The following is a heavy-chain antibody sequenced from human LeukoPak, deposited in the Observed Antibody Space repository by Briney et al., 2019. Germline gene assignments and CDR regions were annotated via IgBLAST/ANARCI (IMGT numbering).Heavy chain of an antibody. CDR2: INPSGGST. CDR3: ARDSHFLVGGTDGWFDP. D-gene: IGHD3-3*02. Sequence: ASVTVSCTASGYTFTNYYMHWVRPAPGQGLAGVGIINPSGGSTSYAQKFQGRVTMTRDTSTSTVYMELSSLRSEDTAVYYCARDSHFLVGGTDGWFDPWGQGTLVTVSS. V-gene: IGHV1-46*01. J-gene: IGHJ5*02. CDR1: GYTFTNYY.